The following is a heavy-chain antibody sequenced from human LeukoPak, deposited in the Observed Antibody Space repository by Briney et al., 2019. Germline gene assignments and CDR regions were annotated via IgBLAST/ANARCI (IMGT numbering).Heavy chain of an antibody. Sequence: GGSLRLSCVASGFTFSSYTINWDRQTPGKGLEWVSSISGSSYYIYYADSVRGRFTISRDNAENSVYLQMNSLRAEDTAVYYCARSPTVSAGECSGVTCQADYWGQGTLVTVSS. D-gene: IGHD2-15*01. J-gene: IGHJ4*02. V-gene: IGHV3-21*01. CDR2: ISGSSYYI. CDR1: GFTFSSYT. CDR3: ARSPTVSAGECSGVTCQADY.